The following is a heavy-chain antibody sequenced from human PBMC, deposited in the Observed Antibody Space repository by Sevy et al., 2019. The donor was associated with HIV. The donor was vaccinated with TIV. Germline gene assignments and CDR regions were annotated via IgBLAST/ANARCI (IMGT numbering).Heavy chain of an antibody. D-gene: IGHD4-17*01. Sequence: SETLSLTCAVSGVSISSGAYSWNWIRQPPGKGLEWIGYIYHTGNTYYNPSLKSRITISLDRSKNQFSLRLSSVTAADTAVYFCARDGGTMTTPGSFDIWGQATMVTVSS. J-gene: IGHJ3*02. V-gene: IGHV4-30-2*01. CDR2: IYHTGNT. CDR1: GVSISSGAYS. CDR3: ARDGGTMTTPGSFDI.